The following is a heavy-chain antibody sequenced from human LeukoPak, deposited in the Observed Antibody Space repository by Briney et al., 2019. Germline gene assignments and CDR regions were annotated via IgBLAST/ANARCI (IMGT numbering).Heavy chain of an antibody. Sequence: SETLSLTCTVSGGSISSYYWSWIRQPPGKGLEWIGYIYTSGSTNYNPSLKSRVTISVDTSKNQFSLKLSSVTAADTAVYYCARLLNYYYYYYMDVWSKGTTVTVSS. CDR2: IYTSGST. CDR1: GGSISSYY. V-gene: IGHV4-4*09. J-gene: IGHJ6*03. CDR3: ARLLNYYYYYYMDV.